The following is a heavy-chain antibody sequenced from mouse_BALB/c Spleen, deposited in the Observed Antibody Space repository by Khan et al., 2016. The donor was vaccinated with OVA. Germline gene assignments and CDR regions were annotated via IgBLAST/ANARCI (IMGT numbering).Heavy chain of an antibody. CDR1: GYSFTDYT. J-gene: IGHJ3*01. D-gene: IGHD1-1*02. V-gene: IGHV1-18*01. Sequence: VQLLQSGPELVKPGASMKISCKASGYSFTDYTMNWVKQSHGKNLEWIGFILPNTGGSTYNQKFKDKATLTVDKSSSTAYMDLLSLTSEDSAVYYCARGGYGAFAYWGQGTLVTVSA. CDR3: ARGGYGAFAY. CDR2: ILPNTGGS.